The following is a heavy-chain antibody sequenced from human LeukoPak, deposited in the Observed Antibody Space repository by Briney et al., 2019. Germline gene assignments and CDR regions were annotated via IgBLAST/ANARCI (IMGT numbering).Heavy chain of an antibody. V-gene: IGHV4-4*02. CDR1: GGSITSGNW. D-gene: IGHD6-19*01. J-gene: IGHJ4*02. CDR3: ARGTLYRGWSYYLDF. CDR2: IHHGGTT. Sequence: PSGTLSLTCAVSGGSITSGNWWTWVRQSPGKGLEWIGEIHHGGTTNYNPSLKSRVTISVDMSKNHFSLRLRSVTAADTAMYYCARGTLYRGWSYYLDFWGQGSQVTVSS.